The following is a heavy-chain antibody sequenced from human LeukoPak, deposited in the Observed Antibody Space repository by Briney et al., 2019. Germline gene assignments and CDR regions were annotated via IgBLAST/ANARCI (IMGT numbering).Heavy chain of an antibody. V-gene: IGHV3-66*01. J-gene: IGHJ4*02. CDR3: ARELTVGATIDY. Sequence: GGSLRLSWAASGFTFISYYMSSVRQAPGKGLEWVSGIYGGGNSYYADPVTRRLTICRDNSRNPLHPQMHRPRGEDPAVFYCARELTVGATIDYWGQGTLVAVSS. D-gene: IGHD1-26*01. CDR2: IYGGGNS. CDR1: GFTFISYY.